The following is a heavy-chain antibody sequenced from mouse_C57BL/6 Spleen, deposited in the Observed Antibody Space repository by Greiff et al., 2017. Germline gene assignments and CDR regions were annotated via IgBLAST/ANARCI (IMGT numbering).Heavy chain of an antibody. CDR3: ARWILRYWYCDV. D-gene: IGHD1-1*01. J-gene: IGHJ1*03. Sequence: QVQLQQSGAELVKPGASVKISCKASGYAFSSYWMNWVKQRPGKGLEWIGQIYPGDGDTNYNGKFKGKATLTADKSSSTAYMQLSSLTSEDSAVYFCARWILRYWYCDVWGTGTTVTVSS. CDR2: IYPGDGDT. CDR1: GYAFSSYW. V-gene: IGHV1-80*01.